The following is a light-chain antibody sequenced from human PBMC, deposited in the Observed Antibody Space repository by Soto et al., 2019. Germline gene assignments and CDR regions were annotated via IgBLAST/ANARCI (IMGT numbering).Light chain of an antibody. V-gene: IGKV1-33*01. CDR3: QQYNSYSWT. CDR1: QDIATY. J-gene: IGKJ1*01. Sequence: IQMTQSPSSLSASVGNRVTITCQASQDIATYLNWYQQKPGKAPNLLIYDASNLETGVPSRFSGSGSGTEFTLTISXLQPDDFATYFCQQYNSYSWTFGQGTKV. CDR2: DAS.